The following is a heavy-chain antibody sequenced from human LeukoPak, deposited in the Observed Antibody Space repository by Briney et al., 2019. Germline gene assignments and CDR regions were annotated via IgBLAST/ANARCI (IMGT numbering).Heavy chain of an antibody. Sequence: PSETLSLTCTVSGGSISSYYWSWIRQPPGKGLEWIGYIYYSGSTNYNPSLKSRVTISVGTSKNQFSLKLSSVTAADTAVYYCARGRYSSGWYPWWVDWGQGTLVTVSS. CDR2: IYYSGST. D-gene: IGHD6-19*01. V-gene: IGHV4-59*12. CDR1: GGSISSYY. CDR3: ARGRYSSGWYPWWVD. J-gene: IGHJ4*02.